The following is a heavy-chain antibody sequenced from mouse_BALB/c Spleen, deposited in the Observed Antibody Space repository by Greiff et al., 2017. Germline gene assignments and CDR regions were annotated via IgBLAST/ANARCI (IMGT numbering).Heavy chain of an antibody. CDR3: ARGNYYGSSLFAY. V-gene: IGHV1-19*01. CDR2: VNPYNGGT. D-gene: IGHD1-1*01. CDR1: GYTFTDYY. Sequence: VQLQQSGPELVKPGASVKMSCKASGYTFTDYYMDWVKQSHGESFEWIGRVNPYNGGTSYNQKFKGKATLTVDKSSSTAYMELNSLTSEDSAVYYCARGNYYGSSLFAYWGQGTLVTVSA. J-gene: IGHJ3*01.